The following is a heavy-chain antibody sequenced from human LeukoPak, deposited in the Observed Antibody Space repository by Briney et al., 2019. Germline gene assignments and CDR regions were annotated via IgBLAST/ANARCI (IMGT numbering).Heavy chain of an antibody. CDR1: GGSINNYY. J-gene: IGHJ4*02. Sequence: SETLSLTCTVSGGSINNYYWSWLRQPPGKGLEWIGYIYYSGSTNYNPSLKSRVTISVDTSKNQFSLKLSSVTAADTAVYYCARAPGFWSGYDEWGQGTLVTVSS. V-gene: IGHV4-59*01. CDR3: ARAPGFWSGYDE. CDR2: IYYSGST. D-gene: IGHD3-3*01.